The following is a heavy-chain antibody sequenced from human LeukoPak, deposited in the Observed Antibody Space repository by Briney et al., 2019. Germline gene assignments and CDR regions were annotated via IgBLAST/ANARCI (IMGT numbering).Heavy chain of an antibody. D-gene: IGHD5-12*01. CDR3: ARDKGGSGYDHLDS. CDR2: TYYRSKWYN. J-gene: IGHJ4*02. CDR1: GDSVSTNGAA. Sequence: SQTLSLTCAISGDSVSTNGAAWNWIRHSPPRGLEWLGRTYYRSKWYNDYAVSVKSRITINPETSKNQFSLQLNSVTPEDTAVYYCARDKGGSGYDHLDSWGQGTLVTVSS. V-gene: IGHV6-1*01.